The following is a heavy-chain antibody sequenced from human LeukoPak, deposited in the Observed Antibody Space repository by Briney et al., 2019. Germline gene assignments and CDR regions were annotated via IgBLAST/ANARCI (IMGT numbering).Heavy chain of an antibody. CDR2: IRSQIYGGTP. CDR1: GFTFGDYA. V-gene: IGHV3-49*04. CDR3: TRDQTPYY. J-gene: IGHJ4*02. Sequence: GGSLRLSCTGSGFTFGDYAMTWVRQAPGKGLEWVGFIRSQIYGGTPEYAASVKGRFTISRDDSEGVAYLQMNSLKTEDTAVYYCTRDQTPYYWGQGTLVAVSS.